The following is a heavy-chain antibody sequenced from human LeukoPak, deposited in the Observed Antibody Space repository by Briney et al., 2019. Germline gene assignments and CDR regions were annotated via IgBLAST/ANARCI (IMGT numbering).Heavy chain of an antibody. Sequence: PGRSLRLSCAASGFTFSSYAMHWVRQAPGKGLEWVANIKQDGSEKYYVDSVKGRFTISRDNAKNSLYLQMNSLRAEDTAVYYCASALWFGAFDIWGQGTMVTVSS. J-gene: IGHJ3*02. CDR3: ASALWFGAFDI. V-gene: IGHV3-7*01. D-gene: IGHD3-10*01. CDR1: GFTFSSYA. CDR2: IKQDGSEK.